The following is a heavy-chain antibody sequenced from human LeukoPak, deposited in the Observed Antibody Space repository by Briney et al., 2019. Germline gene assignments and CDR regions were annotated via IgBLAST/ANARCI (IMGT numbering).Heavy chain of an antibody. J-gene: IGHJ4*02. Sequence: SETLSLTCTVSGGSISSYYWSWIRQPPGKGLEWIGYIYYSGSTNYNPSLKSRVTISVDTSKNQSSLKLSSVTAADTAVYYCARDQSGSYIFDYWGQGTLVTVSS. V-gene: IGHV4-59*01. D-gene: IGHD1-26*01. CDR2: IYYSGST. CDR3: ARDQSGSYIFDY. CDR1: GGSISSYY.